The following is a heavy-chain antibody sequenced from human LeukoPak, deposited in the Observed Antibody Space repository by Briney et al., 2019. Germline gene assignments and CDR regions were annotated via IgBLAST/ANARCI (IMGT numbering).Heavy chain of an antibody. V-gene: IGHV1-18*01. D-gene: IGHD1-26*01. CDR3: ARDRVGATAEFDY. CDR2: ISDYNGNT. CDR1: GYTFTSYG. J-gene: IGHJ4*02. Sequence: VASVKVSCKASGYTFTSYGISWVRQAPGQGLEWMGWISDYNGNTHYAQKLQGRVTMTTDTSTSTVYMELRSLRSDDTAVYYCARDRVGATAEFDYWGQGTLVTVSS.